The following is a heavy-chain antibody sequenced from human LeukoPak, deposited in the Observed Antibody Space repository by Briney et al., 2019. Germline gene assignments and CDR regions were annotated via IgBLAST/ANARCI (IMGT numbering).Heavy chain of an antibody. Sequence: GASVKVSCKASGYTVTTYGISWVGQAPAQALEWVGWISAYNGNTNYAQKPQGRVTMTTDTSTSTASMELRSLRSDDTAVYYCARPLRFLEWLQFDYWGQGTLVTVSS. D-gene: IGHD3-3*01. CDR2: ISAYNGNT. J-gene: IGHJ4*02. V-gene: IGHV1-18*01. CDR1: GYTVTTYG. CDR3: ARPLRFLEWLQFDY.